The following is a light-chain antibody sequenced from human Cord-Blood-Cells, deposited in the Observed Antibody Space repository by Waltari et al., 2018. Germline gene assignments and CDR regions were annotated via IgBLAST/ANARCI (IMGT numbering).Light chain of an antibody. V-gene: IGLV2-11*01. Sequence: HSALTQPRSVSGSPGQSVTISCTGTSSDVGGYNYVSWYQQHPGKAPKLMVYDVSKRPSGVPDRFSGSKSGITASLTISGLQGEDEADSYCCSYAGSYTLVFGGGTKLTVL. CDR1: SSDVGGYNY. CDR2: DVS. J-gene: IGLJ3*02. CDR3: CSYAGSYTLV.